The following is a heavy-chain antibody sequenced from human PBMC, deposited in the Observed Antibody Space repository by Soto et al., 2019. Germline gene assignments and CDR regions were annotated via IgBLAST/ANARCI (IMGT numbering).Heavy chain of an antibody. Sequence: SETLSLTCTVSGGSISSGGYYWSWIRQHPGKGLEWIGYIYYSGGTYYNPSLKSRVTISVDTSKNQFSLKLSSVTAADTAVYYCARDSNVDGGYFDYWGQGTLVTVSS. CDR2: IYYSGGT. D-gene: IGHD2-15*01. CDR3: ARDSNVDGGYFDY. J-gene: IGHJ4*02. CDR1: GGSISSGGYY. V-gene: IGHV4-31*03.